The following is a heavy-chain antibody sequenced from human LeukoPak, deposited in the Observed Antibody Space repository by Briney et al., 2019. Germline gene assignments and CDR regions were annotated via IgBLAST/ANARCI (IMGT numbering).Heavy chain of an antibody. CDR2: RYHRGST. CDR3: ARVLLTGKTGYYMDV. Sequence: SETLSLTCTISGYSISSGYYWGWIRQPPGTGLEWIGSRYHRGSTYYNPSLKSRVTISVDTSKNQFSLKLTSVTAADTAMYYCARVLLTGKTGYYMDVWGKGTTVTVSS. J-gene: IGHJ6*03. V-gene: IGHV4-38-2*02. D-gene: IGHD3-9*01. CDR1: GYSISSGYY.